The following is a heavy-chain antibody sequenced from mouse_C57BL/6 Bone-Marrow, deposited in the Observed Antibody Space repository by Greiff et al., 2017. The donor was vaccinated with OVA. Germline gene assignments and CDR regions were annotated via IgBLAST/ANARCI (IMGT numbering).Heavy chain of an antibody. V-gene: IGHV1-75*01. D-gene: IGHD1-1*01. Sequence: QVQLQQSGPELVKPGASVKISCKASGYTFTDYYINWVKQRPGQGLEWIGWIFPGSGSTYYNEKFKGKATLTVDKSSSTAYMLRSSLTSEDSAVYFGARCYGSSYWYFDVWGTGTTVTVSS. CDR2: IFPGSGST. J-gene: IGHJ1*03. CDR1: GYTFTDYY. CDR3: ARCYGSSYWYFDV.